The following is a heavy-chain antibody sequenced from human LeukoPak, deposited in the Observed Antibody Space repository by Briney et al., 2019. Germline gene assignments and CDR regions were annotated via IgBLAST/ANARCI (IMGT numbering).Heavy chain of an antibody. Sequence: ASVKVSCKASGYTFTSYDINWVRQATGQGLEWMGWMNPNSGNTGYAQKFQGRVTMTRNTSISTAYMELSSLRSEDPAVYYCARATIEYSSSSGGYYFDYWGQGTLVTVSS. J-gene: IGHJ4*02. CDR3: ARATIEYSSSSGGYYFDY. CDR1: GYTFTSYD. CDR2: MNPNSGNT. D-gene: IGHD6-6*01. V-gene: IGHV1-8*01.